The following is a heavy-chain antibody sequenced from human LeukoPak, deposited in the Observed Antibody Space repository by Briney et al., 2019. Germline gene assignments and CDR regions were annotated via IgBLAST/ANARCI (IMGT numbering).Heavy chain of an antibody. D-gene: IGHD5-12*01. J-gene: IGHJ4*02. CDR2: ISGSGGST. CDR3: AKDFGGHSGYGLGYYFDY. CDR1: GFTFSSYA. Sequence: GGSLRLSCAASGFTFSSYAMSWVRQAPGKGLEWVSAISGSGGSTYYADSMKGRFTISRDNSKNTLYLQMNSLRAEDTAVYYCAKDFGGHSGYGLGYYFDYWGQGTLVTVSS. V-gene: IGHV3-23*01.